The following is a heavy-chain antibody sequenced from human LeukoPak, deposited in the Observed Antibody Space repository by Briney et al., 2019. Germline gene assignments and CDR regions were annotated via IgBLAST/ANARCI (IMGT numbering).Heavy chain of an antibody. CDR1: GFTFSSYA. D-gene: IGHD4-11*01. CDR3: ARGTYRIYGPAGAFDI. J-gene: IGHJ3*02. V-gene: IGHV3-7*01. CDR2: IKQDGSEK. Sequence: GGSLRLSCAASGFTFSSYAMSWVRQAPGKGLEWVANIKQDGSEKYYVDSVKGRFTISRDNAKNSLYLQMNSLRAEDTAVYYCARGTYRIYGPAGAFDIWGQGTMVTVSS.